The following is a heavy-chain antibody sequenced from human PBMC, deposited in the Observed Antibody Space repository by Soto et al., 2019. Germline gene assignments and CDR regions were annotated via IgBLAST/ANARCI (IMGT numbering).Heavy chain of an antibody. J-gene: IGHJ3*02. CDR1: GYTFTSYD. Sequence: QVQLVQSGAEVKKPGASVKVSCKASGYTFTSYDINWVRQATGQGLEWMGWMNPNSGNTGYAQKFQGRVTMARNTYIRTAYMALSSLRSEDTAVYYCARGINYYASGDDAFDIWGQGTMVTVSS. V-gene: IGHV1-8*01. CDR2: MNPNSGNT. CDR3: ARGINYYASGDDAFDI. D-gene: IGHD3-10*01.